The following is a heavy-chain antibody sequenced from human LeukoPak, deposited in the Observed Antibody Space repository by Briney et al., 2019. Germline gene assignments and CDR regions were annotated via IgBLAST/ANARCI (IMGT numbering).Heavy chain of an antibody. CDR1: GFTFSSYW. CDR2: IKYDGSST. Sequence: WGSLRLSCAASGFTFSSYWMHWVRQAPGKGLVWVSRIKYDGSSTNYADSVKGRFTISRDNAKNTLYLQMNSLRAEDTAVYYCTRRGAASDAFDIWGQGTMVTVSS. D-gene: IGHD3-16*01. V-gene: IGHV3-74*01. CDR3: TRRGAASDAFDI. J-gene: IGHJ3*02.